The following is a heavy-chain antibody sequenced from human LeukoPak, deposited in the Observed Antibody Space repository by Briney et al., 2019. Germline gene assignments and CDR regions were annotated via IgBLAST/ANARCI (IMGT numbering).Heavy chain of an antibody. Sequence: PSETLSLTCTVSGGSISSSSYYWGWIRQPPGKGLEWIGSIYYSGSTYYNPSLKSRVTISVDTSKNQFSLKLSSVTAADTAVYYCARSHSSGTPFDYWGQGTLVTVSS. J-gene: IGHJ4*02. CDR2: IYYSGST. CDR1: GGSISSSSYY. V-gene: IGHV4-39*01. D-gene: IGHD6-19*01. CDR3: ARSHSSGTPFDY.